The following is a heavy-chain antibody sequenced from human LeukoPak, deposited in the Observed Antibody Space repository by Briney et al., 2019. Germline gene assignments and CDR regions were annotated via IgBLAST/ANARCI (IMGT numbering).Heavy chain of an antibody. CDR1: GFTFSSYT. D-gene: IGHD3/OR15-3a*01. J-gene: IGHJ5*02. V-gene: IGHV3-30-3*01. CDR2: ISYDGSNK. CDR3: ARDFRSDFPNWFDP. Sequence: GGSLRLSCAASGFTFSSYTMHWVRQPPGKGLEWVAVISYDGSNKYYADSVKGRFTISRDNSKNTLYLQMDSLRAEDTAVYYCARDFRSDFPNWFDPWGRGALVTVSS.